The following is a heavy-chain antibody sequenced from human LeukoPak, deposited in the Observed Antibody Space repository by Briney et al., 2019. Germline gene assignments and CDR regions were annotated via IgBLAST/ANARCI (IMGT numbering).Heavy chain of an antibody. Sequence: SETLSLTCTVSGGSVSSGSYYWSWIRQPPGKGLEWIGYIYYSGSTNYNPSLKSRVTISVDTSKNQFSLKLSSVTAADTAVYYCASTSMVTTSAQREYWGQGTLVTVSS. CDR3: ASTSMVTTSAQREY. V-gene: IGHV4-61*01. CDR2: IYYSGST. D-gene: IGHD4-17*01. J-gene: IGHJ4*02. CDR1: GGSVSSGSYY.